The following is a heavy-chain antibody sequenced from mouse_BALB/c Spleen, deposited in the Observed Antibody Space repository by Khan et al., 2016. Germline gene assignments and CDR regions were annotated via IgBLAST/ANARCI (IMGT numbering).Heavy chain of an antibody. V-gene: IGHV3-8*02. Sequence: EVQLQESGPSLAKPSQTLSLTCSATGYSITSGHWNWIRKFPGNRLELMGYISHSGDYTYNPPLKGPITITRDTSKNRYYLHLNSVTTEDTAAYYCATGDYYGSAFAYWGQGTLVTVSA. J-gene: IGHJ3*01. CDR3: ATGDYYGSAFAY. CDR2: ISHSGDY. CDR1: GYSITSGH. D-gene: IGHD1-2*01.